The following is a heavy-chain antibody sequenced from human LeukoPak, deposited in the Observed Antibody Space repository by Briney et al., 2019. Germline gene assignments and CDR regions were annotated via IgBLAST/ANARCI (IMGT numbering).Heavy chain of an antibody. V-gene: IGHV3-23*01. CDR3: AKDSWSY. CDR2: ISGSGLGT. Sequence: PGGSLRLSCAASGFTFSSYSMNWVRQAPGKGLEWVSGISGSGLGTHYADSVKGRFTISRDNSKNTLYLQMNSLRAEDTAVYYCAKDSWSYWGPGTLVTVSS. J-gene: IGHJ4*02. D-gene: IGHD2-15*01. CDR1: GFTFSSYS.